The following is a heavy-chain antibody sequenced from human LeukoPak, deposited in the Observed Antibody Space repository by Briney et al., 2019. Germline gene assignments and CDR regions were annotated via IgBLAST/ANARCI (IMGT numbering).Heavy chain of an antibody. D-gene: IGHD2-15*01. CDR1: GFIFSSYS. V-gene: IGHV3-21*01. CDR3: AREYCSGGSCYRIDS. J-gene: IGHJ4*02. CDR2: ITSSSIYI. Sequence: GGSLRLSCAASGFIFSSYSMTWVRQAPGTGREWVSSITSSSIYIYYADSVNGRFTISRDNAKNSLYLPMNSLRAEDTAVYYCAREYCSGGSCYRIDSWGQGTLVTVSS.